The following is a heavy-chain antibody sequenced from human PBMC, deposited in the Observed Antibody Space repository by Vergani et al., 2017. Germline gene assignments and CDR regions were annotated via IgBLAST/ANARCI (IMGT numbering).Heavy chain of an antibody. Sequence: EVQLVESGGGLVKPGGSLRLSCAASGFTFSRYSMNWVRQAPGKGLEWVSSISSSSSYIYYADSVKGRFTISRDNAKNSLYLQMNSLRAEDTAVYYCAREIVGATLLDYWGQGTLVTVSS. V-gene: IGHV3-21*01. CDR1: GFTFSRYS. D-gene: IGHD1-26*01. J-gene: IGHJ4*02. CDR3: AREIVGATLLDY. CDR2: ISSSSSYI.